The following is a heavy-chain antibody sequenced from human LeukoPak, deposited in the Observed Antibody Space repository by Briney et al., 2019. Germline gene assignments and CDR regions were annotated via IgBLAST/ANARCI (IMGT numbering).Heavy chain of an antibody. D-gene: IGHD3-9*01. CDR2: ISSSSSTI. CDR3: ARDRPLLRYFDWSIWEAFDI. J-gene: IGHJ3*02. Sequence: PGGSLRLSCAVSGFTFSSYAMSWVRQAPGKGLEWVSYISSSSSTIYYADSVKGRFTISRDSAKNSLYLQMNSLRAEDTAVYYCARDRPLLRYFDWSIWEAFDIWGQGTMVTVSS. V-gene: IGHV3-48*01. CDR1: GFTFSSYA.